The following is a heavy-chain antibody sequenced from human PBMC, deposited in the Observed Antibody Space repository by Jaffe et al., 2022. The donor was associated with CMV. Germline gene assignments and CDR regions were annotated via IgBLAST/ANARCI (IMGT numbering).Heavy chain of an antibody. J-gene: IGHJ6*03. CDR2: IFSNDEE. D-gene: IGHD6-13*01. CDR3: ARIVQGTNSWSYFQYYYYMDV. V-gene: IGHV2-26*01. CDR1: GFSLSNARMG. Sequence: QVTLKESGPVLVKPTETLTLTCSVSGFSLSNARMGVSWIRQPPGKALEWLAHIFSNDEESYSTSLKSRLTISKDTSKSQVVLLMTNMDPVDTATYYCARIVQGTNSWSYFQYYYYMDVWGKGTPVTVSS.